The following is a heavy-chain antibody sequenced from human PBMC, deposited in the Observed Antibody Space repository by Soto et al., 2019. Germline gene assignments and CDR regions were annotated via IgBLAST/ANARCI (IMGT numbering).Heavy chain of an antibody. CDR1: GDTFSSYT. CDR3: ARDSGGMDV. Sequence: GASVKVSCKASGDTFSSYTISWVRQAPGQRLEWMGWINAGNGNTKYSQKFQGRGAITRDTSASTAYMELSSLRSEDTAVYYCARDSGGMDVWGQGTTVTVSS. J-gene: IGHJ6*02. CDR2: INAGNGNT. V-gene: IGHV1-3*01.